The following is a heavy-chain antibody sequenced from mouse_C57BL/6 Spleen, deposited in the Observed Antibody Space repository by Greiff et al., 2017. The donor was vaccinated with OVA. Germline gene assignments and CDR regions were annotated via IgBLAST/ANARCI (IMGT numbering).Heavy chain of an antibody. CDR1: GYSFTGYY. Sequence: EVKLVESGPELVKPGASVKISCKASGYSFTGYYMNWVKQSPEKSLEWIGEINPSTGGTTYNQKFKAKATLTVDKSSSTAYMQLKSLTSEDSAVYYCARLLLYAMDYWGQGTSVTVSS. V-gene: IGHV1-42*01. J-gene: IGHJ4*01. D-gene: IGHD1-1*01. CDR2: INPSTGGT. CDR3: ARLLLYAMDY.